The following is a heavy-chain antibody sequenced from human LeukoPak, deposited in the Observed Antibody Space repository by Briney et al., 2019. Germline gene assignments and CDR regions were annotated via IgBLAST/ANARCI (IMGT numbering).Heavy chain of an antibody. CDR3: LRDVYGGSWFDP. CDR2: INSDESST. CDR1: GFTFSNYW. Sequence: GGSLRLSCAASGFTFSNYWMHWVRQAPGKGLVWVSRINSDESSTSYADSVRGRFTISRDNAKNTLYLQMNSLRVEDTAVFYCLRDVYGGSWFDPWGQGALVTVSS. D-gene: IGHD4-23*01. J-gene: IGHJ5*02. V-gene: IGHV3-74*01.